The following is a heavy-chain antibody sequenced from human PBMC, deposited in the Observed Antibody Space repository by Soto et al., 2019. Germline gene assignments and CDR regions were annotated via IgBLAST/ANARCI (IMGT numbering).Heavy chain of an antibody. J-gene: IGHJ3*02. Sequence: ASVKVSCKASGGTFSSYAISWVRQAPGQGLEWMGGIIPIFGTANYAQKFQGRVTITADESTSTAYMELSSLRSEDTAVYYCARGYKQPGAFDIWGQGTMVTVSS. CDR1: GGTFSSYA. CDR3: ARGYKQPGAFDI. V-gene: IGHV1-69*13. D-gene: IGHD6-13*01. CDR2: IIPIFGTA.